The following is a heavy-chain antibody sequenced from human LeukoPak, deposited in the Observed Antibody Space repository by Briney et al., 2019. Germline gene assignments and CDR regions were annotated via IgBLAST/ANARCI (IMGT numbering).Heavy chain of an antibody. V-gene: IGHV4-4*02. CDR2: IFHSGST. Sequence: PSETLSLTCAVSGGSISSSWWSWVRQPPWKGLEWIGEIFHSGSTNYNPSLKSRVTISVDKSISTAYLQWSSLKASDTAMYYCAISPLDGYNYGVDVWGQGTTVTVSS. CDR1: GGSISSSW. CDR3: AISPLDGYNYGVDV. J-gene: IGHJ6*02. D-gene: IGHD5-24*01.